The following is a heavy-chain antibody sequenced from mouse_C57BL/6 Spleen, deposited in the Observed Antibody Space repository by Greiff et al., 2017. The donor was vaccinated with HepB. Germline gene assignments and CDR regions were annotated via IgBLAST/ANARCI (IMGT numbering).Heavy chain of an antibody. D-gene: IGHD1-1*01. J-gene: IGHJ2*01. CDR2: IYPGSGST. CDR3: ASENDGRGDYCDD. CDR1: GYTFTSYW. Sequence: QVQLQQPGAELVKPGASVKMSCKASGYTFTSYWITWVKQRPGQGLAWIGDIYPGSGSTNYNEKFKSKATLTVDTSSSTAYMQLSSVTSEDSAVYYCASENDGRGDYCDDWGQGTTLTVSS. V-gene: IGHV1-55*01.